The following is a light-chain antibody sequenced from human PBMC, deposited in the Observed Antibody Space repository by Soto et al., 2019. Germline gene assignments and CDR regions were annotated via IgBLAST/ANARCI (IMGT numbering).Light chain of an antibody. Sequence: DIPMTQSPSTLSASVGDRVTITCRASQSISSWLAWYQQKPGKAPKLLIYDASSLESGVPSRFSGSGSGTDFTLTISSLQPEDFATYYCQQANSFPITFGQGTRLEIK. CDR1: QSISSW. CDR2: DAS. V-gene: IGKV1-5*01. CDR3: QQANSFPIT. J-gene: IGKJ5*01.